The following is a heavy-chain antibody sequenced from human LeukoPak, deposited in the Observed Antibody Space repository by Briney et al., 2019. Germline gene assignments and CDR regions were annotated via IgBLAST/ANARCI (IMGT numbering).Heavy chain of an antibody. J-gene: IGHJ2*01. CDR3: ARDSWIAVGGTGYFDL. CDR2: ISSSSSDR. Sequence: GGSLRLSCAASGFMFSDYYMSWIRQAPGKGLDWVSYISSSSSDRKYADSVKGRFSISRDNDKNSLYLQMNSLRDEDTAVYYCARDSWIAVGGTGYFDLWGRGTLVTVSS. D-gene: IGHD6-19*01. CDR1: GFMFSDYY. V-gene: IGHV3-11*05.